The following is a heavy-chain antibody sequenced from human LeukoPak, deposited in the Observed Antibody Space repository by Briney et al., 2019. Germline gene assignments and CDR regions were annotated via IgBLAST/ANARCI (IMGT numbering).Heavy chain of an antibody. V-gene: IGHV3-72*01. CDR2: SRNKAKSYTT. Sequence: GGSLRLSCAVSGFTFSDHFLDWVRQAPGKGLEWVGRSRNKAKSYTTEYAASVKGRFTISRDDSKNSLYLQMNSLKTEDTAVYYRVRVGSVAGSDYLDYWGQGTLVTVSS. CDR1: GFTFSDHF. CDR3: VRVGSVAGSDYLDY. D-gene: IGHD6-19*01. J-gene: IGHJ4*02.